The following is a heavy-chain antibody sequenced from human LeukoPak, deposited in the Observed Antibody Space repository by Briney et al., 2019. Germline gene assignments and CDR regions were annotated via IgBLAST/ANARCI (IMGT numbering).Heavy chain of an antibody. Sequence: GRSLGLSCAASGFTFNHYAIHWVRQAPGKGLEWVAVISYDGTNKYYSDSMKGRFTISRDDSKNTLYLQMNSLRAEDTAVYYCARGRHYDFLSGYFDFWGLGTLVTVSS. CDR1: GFTFNHYA. CDR2: ISYDGTNK. V-gene: IGHV3-30-3*01. CDR3: ARGRHYDFLSGYFDF. J-gene: IGHJ4*02. D-gene: IGHD3-3*01.